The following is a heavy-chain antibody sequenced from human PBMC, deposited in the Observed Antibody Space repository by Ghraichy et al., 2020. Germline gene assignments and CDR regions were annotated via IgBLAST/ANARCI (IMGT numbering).Heavy chain of an antibody. CDR3: ARGVYAADY. J-gene: IGHJ4*02. Sequence: SQTLSLTCAVYGGSFSDYYWSWIRQPPGKGLEWIGEINHSGSTNYSPSLKSRVTISVDTSKNQFSLKLSSVTAADTAVYYCARGVYAADYWGQGTLVTASS. D-gene: IGHD5/OR15-5a*01. CDR1: GGSFSDYY. CDR2: INHSGST. V-gene: IGHV4-34*01.